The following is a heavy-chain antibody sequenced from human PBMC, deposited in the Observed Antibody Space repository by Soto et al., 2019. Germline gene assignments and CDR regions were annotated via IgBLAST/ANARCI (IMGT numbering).Heavy chain of an antibody. V-gene: IGHV3-23*01. J-gene: IGHJ4*02. Sequence: EVQLLESGGGLVQPGGSLRLSCAASGFTFSSYAMNWVRQAPGKGLEWVSVISGSGGSRYYADSVKGRFTISRDNSKNTLYLQMNSLGAEDTAVYYCARRGPGTYFDYWGQGTLVTVSS. D-gene: IGHD6-13*01. CDR3: ARRGPGTYFDY. CDR2: ISGSGGSR. CDR1: GFTFSSYA.